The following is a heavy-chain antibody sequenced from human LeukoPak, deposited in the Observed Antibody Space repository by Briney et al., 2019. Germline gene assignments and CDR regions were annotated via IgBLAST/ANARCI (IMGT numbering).Heavy chain of an antibody. V-gene: IGHV3-11*04. Sequence: PGGSLRLSCAASGFTFSDYYMSWIRQAPGKGLEWVSYISSSGSTVYYADSVKGRFTISRDNSKNTLYLQLNSLRGEDTAVYYCAKDLTQWSKHYNYYMDVWGKGTTVTISS. J-gene: IGHJ6*03. CDR1: GFTFSDYY. CDR2: ISSSGSTV. CDR3: AKDLTQWSKHYNYYMDV. D-gene: IGHD6-19*01.